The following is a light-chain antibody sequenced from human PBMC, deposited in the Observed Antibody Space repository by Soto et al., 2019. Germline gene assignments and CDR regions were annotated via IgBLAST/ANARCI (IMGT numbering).Light chain of an antibody. Sequence: EIVLTQSPATLSLSPGVRATLSCRASQSVSSYLAWYQQKPGQAPRLLIYDASNRATGIPARFSGSGSGTDFTLTISSLAPGDFAVYYCQQRSNWPPTWTFGQGTKVEIK. J-gene: IGKJ1*01. CDR3: QQRSNWPPTWT. V-gene: IGKV3-11*01. CDR2: DAS. CDR1: QSVSSY.